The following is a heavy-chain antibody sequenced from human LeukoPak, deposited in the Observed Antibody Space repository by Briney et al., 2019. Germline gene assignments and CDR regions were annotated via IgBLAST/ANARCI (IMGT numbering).Heavy chain of an antibody. CDR3: AKDYYDRSGYWYYFDY. CDR1: GFTFSSYA. J-gene: IGHJ4*02. CDR2: ISGSGGST. Sequence: PGESLRLSCAASGFTFSSYAMSWVREAPGKGREWVSAISGSGGSTYYADSVRGRFTISRDNSKNTLYLQMSSLRAEDTAVYYCAKDYYDRSGYWYYFDYWGQGTLVTVSS. D-gene: IGHD3-22*01. V-gene: IGHV3-23*01.